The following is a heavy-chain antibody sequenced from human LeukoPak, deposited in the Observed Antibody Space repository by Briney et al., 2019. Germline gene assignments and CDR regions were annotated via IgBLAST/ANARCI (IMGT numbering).Heavy chain of an antibody. V-gene: IGHV1-69*01. Sequence: SVKVSCKASGGTFSSYAISWVRQAPGQGLEWMGGIIPIFGRANYAQKFQGRVTITADESTSTAYMELSSLRSEDTAVYYCARGRVPAATYNWFDPWGQGTLVTVSS. CDR1: GGTFSSYA. CDR3: ARGRVPAATYNWFDP. CDR2: IIPIFGRA. J-gene: IGHJ5*02. D-gene: IGHD2-2*01.